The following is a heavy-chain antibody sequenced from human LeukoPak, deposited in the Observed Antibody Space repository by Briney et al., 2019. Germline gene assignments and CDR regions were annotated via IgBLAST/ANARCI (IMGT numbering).Heavy chain of an antibody. Sequence: GGSLRLSCAVSGFSFSDNYMSWIRQAPGKGLEWVSYISSSGHYTNYADSVKGRFTISRDNAKNSLYLQMNSLRAEDTAVYYCARDVAARPYYMDVWGKGTTVTVSS. CDR3: ARDVAARPYYMDV. V-gene: IGHV3-11*06. CDR1: GFSFSDNY. D-gene: IGHD6-6*01. J-gene: IGHJ6*03. CDR2: ISSSGHYT.